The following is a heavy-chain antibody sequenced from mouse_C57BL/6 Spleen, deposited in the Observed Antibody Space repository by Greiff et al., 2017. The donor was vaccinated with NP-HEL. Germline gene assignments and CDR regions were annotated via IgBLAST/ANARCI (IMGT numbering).Heavy chain of an antibody. CDR2: INPNYGTT. Sequence: EVHLVESGPELVKPGASVKISCKASGYSFTDYNMNWVKQSNGKSLEWIGVINPNYGTTSYNQKFKGKATLTVDQSSSTAYMQLNSLTSEDSAVYYCARFDYDGDYYAMDYWGQGTSVTVSS. CDR1: GYSFTDYN. V-gene: IGHV1-39*01. CDR3: ARFDYDGDYYAMDY. J-gene: IGHJ4*01. D-gene: IGHD2-4*01.